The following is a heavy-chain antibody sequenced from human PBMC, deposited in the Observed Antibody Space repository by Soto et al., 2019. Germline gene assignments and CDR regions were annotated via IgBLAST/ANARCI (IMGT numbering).Heavy chain of an antibody. CDR3: AKDMKRGAMILGTDYFDY. Sequence: EVQLVESGGGLVQPGRSLRLSCAASGFTFDDYAMHWVRQAPGKGLEWVSGISWNSGSIGYADSVKGRFTISRDNAKNSLYLQMNSLRAEDTALYYCAKDMKRGAMILGTDYFDYWGQGTLVTASS. CDR2: ISWNSGSI. V-gene: IGHV3-9*01. CDR1: GFTFDDYA. J-gene: IGHJ4*02. D-gene: IGHD3-22*01.